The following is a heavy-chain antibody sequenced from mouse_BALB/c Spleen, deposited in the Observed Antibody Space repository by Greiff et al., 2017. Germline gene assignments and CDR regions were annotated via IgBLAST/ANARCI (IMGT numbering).Heavy chain of an antibody. Sequence: EVQVVESGGGLVKPGGSLKLSCAASGFTFSSYAMSWVRQTPEKRLEWVAYISSGGSTYYPDSVKGRFTISRDNARNILYLQMSSLRSEDTAMYYCSRRFYDGYYGYWGQGTTLTVSS. CDR2: ISSGGST. V-gene: IGHV5-6-5*01. CDR1: GFTFSSYA. D-gene: IGHD2-3*01. CDR3: SRRFYDGYYGY. J-gene: IGHJ2*01.